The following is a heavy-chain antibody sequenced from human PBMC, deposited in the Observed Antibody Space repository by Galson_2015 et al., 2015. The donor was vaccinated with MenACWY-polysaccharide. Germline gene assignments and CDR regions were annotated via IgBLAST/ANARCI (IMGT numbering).Heavy chain of an antibody. V-gene: IGHV3-7*01. CDR3: ARGHLGLGL. CDR2: IKKDGSEK. CDR1: GLTFSNWW. D-gene: IGHD7-27*01. Sequence: SLRLSCAASGLTFSNWWMTWVRQAPGKGLEWVAGIKKDGSEKYYVDSVKGRFTISRDNAKDSLYLQMNSLRAEDTAVYFCARGHLGLGLWGQGTTVTVSS. J-gene: IGHJ6*02.